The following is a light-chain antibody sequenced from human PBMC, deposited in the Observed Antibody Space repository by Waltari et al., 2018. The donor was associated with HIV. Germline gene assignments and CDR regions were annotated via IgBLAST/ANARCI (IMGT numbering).Light chain of an antibody. CDR3: TSYTNIRTWV. CDR2: DVT. V-gene: IGLV2-14*03. J-gene: IGLJ3*02. CDR1: SSDVGGYNY. Sequence: QSALTQPASVSGSPGQSITISCAGTSSDVGGYNYVPWFQQHPGKAPKLIIYDVTNWPPGVFNRFSGSKSGNTASLTISGLQAEDEADYYCTSYTNIRTWVFGGGTKLTVL.